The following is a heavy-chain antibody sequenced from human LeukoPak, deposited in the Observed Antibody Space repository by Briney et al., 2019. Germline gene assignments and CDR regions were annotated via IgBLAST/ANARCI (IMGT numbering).Heavy chain of an antibody. CDR2: IRNKVNGYTT. CDR3: VRLGLVRARNYLDY. Sequence: PGGSLRLSCAASGFTFSDHQMDWVCQAPGKGLEWVGRIRNKVNGYTTEFAASVKGRFIISRDDSRNSLCLQMNSLKTEDTAVYYCVRLGLVRARNYLDYWGQGTLVTVSS. V-gene: IGHV3-72*01. CDR1: GFTFSDHQ. D-gene: IGHD1-26*01. J-gene: IGHJ4*02.